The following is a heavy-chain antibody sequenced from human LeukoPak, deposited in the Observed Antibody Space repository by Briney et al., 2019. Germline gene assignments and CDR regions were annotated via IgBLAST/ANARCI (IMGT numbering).Heavy chain of an antibody. V-gene: IGHV4-39*07. CDR1: GGSINSSSYY. D-gene: IGHD4-17*01. Sequence: PSETLSLTCTVSGGSINSSSYYWGWIRQPPGKGLEWIGSIYYSGSTYYNPSLKSRVTISVDTSKNQFSLKLSSVTAADTAVYYCARDLRGYGDYVDYWAREPWSPSPQ. CDR2: IYYSGST. J-gene: IGHJ4*02. CDR3: ARDLRGYGDYVDY.